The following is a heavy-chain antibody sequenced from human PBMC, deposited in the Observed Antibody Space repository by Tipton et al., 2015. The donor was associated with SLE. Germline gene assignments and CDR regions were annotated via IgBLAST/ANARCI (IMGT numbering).Heavy chain of an antibody. CDR2: ISGSGSGT. CDR3: AKGSLDYFGSGSYPYCFDY. D-gene: IGHD3-10*01. CDR1: GFTFSRNA. Sequence: SLRLSCAASGFTFSRNAMNWVRQAPGKGLEWVSAISGSGSGTYYADSVKGRFTISRDNSKKTLYLQMNSLRAEDTAIYYCAKGSLDYFGSGSYPYCFDYWGQGTLVTVAS. V-gene: IGHV3-23*01. J-gene: IGHJ4*02.